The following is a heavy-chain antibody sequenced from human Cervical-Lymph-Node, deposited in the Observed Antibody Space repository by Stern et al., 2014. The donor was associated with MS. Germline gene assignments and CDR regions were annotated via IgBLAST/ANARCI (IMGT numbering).Heavy chain of an antibody. D-gene: IGHD2-21*02. CDR2: ISSSSSYI. CDR1: GFTFSSYS. Sequence: EMQLVESGGGLVKPGGSLRLSCAASGFTFSSYSMNWVRQAPGKGLEWVSSISSSSSYIYYADSVKGRFTISRDNAKNSLYLQMNSLRAEDTAVYYCARGHLNDCGGDCTLWSVGMDVWGQGTTVTVSS. J-gene: IGHJ6*02. V-gene: IGHV3-21*01. CDR3: ARGHLNDCGGDCTLWSVGMDV.